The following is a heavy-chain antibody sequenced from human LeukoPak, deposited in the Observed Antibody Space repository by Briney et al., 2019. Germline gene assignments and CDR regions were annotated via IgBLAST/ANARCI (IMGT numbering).Heavy chain of an antibody. Sequence: GASVKVSCKASGYTFTDYAMNWVRQAPGQGLEWMGWIHPNTGNPTYAQGFTGRFVFSLDTSVSTAYLQISSLKAEDTAVYYCARGGNYYDIPDYDYWGQGTLVTVSS. J-gene: IGHJ4*02. CDR2: IHPNTGNP. D-gene: IGHD3-22*01. CDR1: GYTFTDYA. V-gene: IGHV7-4-1*02. CDR3: ARGGNYYDIPDYDY.